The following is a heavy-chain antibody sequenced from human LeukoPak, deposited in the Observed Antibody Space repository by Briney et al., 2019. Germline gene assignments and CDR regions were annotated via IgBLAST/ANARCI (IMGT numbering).Heavy chain of an antibody. J-gene: IGHJ3*02. D-gene: IGHD3-22*01. CDR2: ISAYNGNT. V-gene: IGHV1-18*01. CDR3: ARENSSGYFLLSAFDI. Sequence: ASVKVSCKASGYTFTSYGISWARQAPGQGLEWMGWISAYNGNTNYAQKLQGRVTMTTDTSTSTAYMELRSLRSEDTAVYYCARENSSGYFLLSAFDIWGQGTMVTVSS. CDR1: GYTFTSYG.